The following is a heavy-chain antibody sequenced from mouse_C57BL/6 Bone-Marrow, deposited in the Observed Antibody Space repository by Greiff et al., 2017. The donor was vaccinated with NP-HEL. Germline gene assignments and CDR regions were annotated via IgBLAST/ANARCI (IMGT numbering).Heavy chain of an antibody. Sequence: EVKLMESGPGLVKPSQSLSLTCSVTGYSITSGYYWNWIRQFPGNKLEWMGYISYDGSNNYNPSLKNRISITRDTSKNQFFLKLNSVTTEDTATYYCARGYGNYLDYWGQGTSVTVSS. CDR3: ARGYGNYLDY. J-gene: IGHJ4*01. D-gene: IGHD2-10*02. CDR1: GYSITSGYY. V-gene: IGHV3-6*01. CDR2: ISYDGSN.